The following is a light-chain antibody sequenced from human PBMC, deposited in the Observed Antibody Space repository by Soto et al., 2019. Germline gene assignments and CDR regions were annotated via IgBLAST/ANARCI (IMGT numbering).Light chain of an antibody. CDR3: QRYNNWPLT. CDR2: GAS. J-gene: IGKJ4*01. CDR1: QSVSSH. V-gene: IGKV3-15*01. Sequence: EIVMTQSPATLSVSPGERATLSCSTSQSVSSHVVWYQQKPGQAPRLLIHGASTRATAIPARFSGSRSGPGFTLTINSLQSEDFAIYYCQRYNNWPLTFGGGTKVDIK.